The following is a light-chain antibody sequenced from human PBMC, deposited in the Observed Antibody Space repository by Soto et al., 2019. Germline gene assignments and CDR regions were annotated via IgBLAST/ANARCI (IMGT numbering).Light chain of an antibody. Sequence: DIQRTQSPSTLSGSVGDRVTITCRASQTISSWLAWYQQKPWKAPNFLIYDASSLESGVPSRFSGSGSGTEFTLTLSNLQPEDIATCYCQESYSTSFGQGTKVDIK. CDR1: QTISSW. J-gene: IGKJ1*01. CDR2: DAS. V-gene: IGKV1-5*01. CDR3: QESYSTS.